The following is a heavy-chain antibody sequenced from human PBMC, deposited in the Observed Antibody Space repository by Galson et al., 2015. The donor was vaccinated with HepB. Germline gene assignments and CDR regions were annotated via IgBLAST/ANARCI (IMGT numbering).Heavy chain of an antibody. Sequence: GESLKISCKGSGYSFSNYWIAWVRQKPGEGLEWMGIINSLDSDTKYSPSSQGHVTISADKSISTAYLQWSSLKASDSAIYYCARQYSSTWYEEPYYYKGMDVWGQGTTVIVSS. J-gene: IGHJ6*02. CDR2: INSLDSDT. D-gene: IGHD2-2*01. CDR3: ARQYSSTWYEEPYYYKGMDV. CDR1: GYSFSNYW. V-gene: IGHV5-51*01.